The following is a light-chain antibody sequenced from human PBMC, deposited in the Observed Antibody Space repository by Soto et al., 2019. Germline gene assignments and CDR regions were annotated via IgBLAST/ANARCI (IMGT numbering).Light chain of an antibody. CDR3: QQYNNWPPWT. V-gene: IGKV3D-15*01. Sequence: EIVLTQSPGPLSFSPGERATLSFRASQSIRTDLAWYQQKSGQGPRLLIYDASTRATGIPARFSGSGSGTEFTLTISSLQSEDFAVYYCQQYNNWPPWTFGQGTKVDIK. CDR2: DAS. J-gene: IGKJ1*01. CDR1: QSIRTD.